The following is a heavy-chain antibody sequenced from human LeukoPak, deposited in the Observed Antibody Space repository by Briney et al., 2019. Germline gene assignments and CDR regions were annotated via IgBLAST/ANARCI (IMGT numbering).Heavy chain of an antibody. CDR3: ARRSSGGKEFDY. J-gene: IGHJ4*02. Sequence: GASLKISCKGSGSSFTSYWIAWVRPLPGKGLEWMGIMYPGDSDTRYSPSFQGQVTISADKSISTAYLQWSSLKASDTAMYYCARRSSGGKEFDYWGQGTLVTVSS. CDR1: GSSFTSYW. V-gene: IGHV5-51*01. CDR2: MYPGDSDT. D-gene: IGHD6-19*01.